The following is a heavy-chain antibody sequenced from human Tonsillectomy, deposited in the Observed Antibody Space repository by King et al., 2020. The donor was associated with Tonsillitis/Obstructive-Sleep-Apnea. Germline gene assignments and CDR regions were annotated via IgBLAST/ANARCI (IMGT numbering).Heavy chain of an antibody. J-gene: IGHJ4*02. D-gene: IGHD2-2*01. CDR3: ARGGDIVVVPAAHDN. CDR2: INHSGST. Sequence: VQLQQWGAGLLKPSETLSLTCAVYGGSFSGYYWSWIRQPPGKGLEWIGEINHSGSTNYNPSLKSRVTISVDTSKNQFSLKLSSVTAADTAVYYCARGGDIVVVPAAHDNWGQGPLVTVSS. CDR1: GGSFSGYY. V-gene: IGHV4-34*01.